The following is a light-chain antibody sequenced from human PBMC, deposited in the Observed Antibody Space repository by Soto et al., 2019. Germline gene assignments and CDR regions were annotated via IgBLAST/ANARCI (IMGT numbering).Light chain of an antibody. CDR3: CSYAGSSTV. Sequence: QSVLTQPASVSGSPGQSITISCTGTSSDVGSYNLVSWYQQHPGKAPKLMIYEGSKRPSGVSNRFSGSKSGNTASLTISGLQAEDESDYCCSYAGSSTVFGGGTKLTVL. CDR1: SSDVGSYNL. CDR2: EGS. J-gene: IGLJ2*01. V-gene: IGLV2-23*01.